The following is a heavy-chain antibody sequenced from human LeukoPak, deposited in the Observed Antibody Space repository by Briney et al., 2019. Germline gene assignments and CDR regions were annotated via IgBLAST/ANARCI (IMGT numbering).Heavy chain of an antibody. V-gene: IGHV3-33*01. CDR2: IWYDGGKQ. CDR3: AREDDSTSYYPGNY. D-gene: IGHD3-22*01. CDR1: GFTFSNYG. Sequence: QPGGSLRLSCAASGFTFSNYGMHWVRQAPDKGLEWVAVIWYDGGKQYYADSVKGRFTISRDNSENTLYLQMNSLRAEDTAVYYCAREDDSTSYYPGNYWGQGTLVTVSS. J-gene: IGHJ4*02.